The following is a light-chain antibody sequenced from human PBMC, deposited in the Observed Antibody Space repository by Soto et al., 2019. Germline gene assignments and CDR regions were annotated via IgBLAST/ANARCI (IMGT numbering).Light chain of an antibody. Sequence: EIVMTQSPVTLSVSPGERATLSCRASQSVSSSLAWYQQKPGQAPRLLMYGASSRATGIPDRFSGSGSGTDFTLTIRRLEPDDFAVYYCQKYGTFWTFGQGTKVDI. CDR3: QKYGTFWT. J-gene: IGKJ1*01. CDR1: QSVSSS. CDR2: GAS. V-gene: IGKV3-20*01.